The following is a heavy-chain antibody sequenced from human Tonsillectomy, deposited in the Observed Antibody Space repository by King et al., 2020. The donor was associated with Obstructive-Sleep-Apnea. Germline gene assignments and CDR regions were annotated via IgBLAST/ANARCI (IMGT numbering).Heavy chain of an antibody. D-gene: IGHD1-20*01. Sequence: VQLVESGGGLVQPGRSLRLSCAASGFTYDDYAMHWVRQAPGKGLEWVSGISWNSGSIGYADSVKGRFTISRDNAKNSLYLQMNSLRAEDTALYYCAKAGDITGKLYFDSWGQGTLVTVSS. CDR1: GFTYDDYA. CDR3: AKAGDITGKLYFDS. V-gene: IGHV3-9*01. CDR2: ISWNSGSI. J-gene: IGHJ4*02.